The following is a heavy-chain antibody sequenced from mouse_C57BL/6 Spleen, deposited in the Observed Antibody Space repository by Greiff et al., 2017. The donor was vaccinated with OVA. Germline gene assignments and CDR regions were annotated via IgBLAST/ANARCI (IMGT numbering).Heavy chain of an antibody. CDR3: AREDYGSSLYFDV. CDR2: INYDGSST. J-gene: IGHJ1*03. Sequence: EVKLVESEGGLVQPGSSMKLSCTASGFTFSDYYMAWVRQVPEKGLEWVANINYDGSSTYYLDSLKSRFIISRDNAKNILYLQMSGLKSEDTATYYCAREDYGSSLYFDVWGTGTTVTVSS. V-gene: IGHV5-16*01. CDR1: GFTFSDYY. D-gene: IGHD1-1*01.